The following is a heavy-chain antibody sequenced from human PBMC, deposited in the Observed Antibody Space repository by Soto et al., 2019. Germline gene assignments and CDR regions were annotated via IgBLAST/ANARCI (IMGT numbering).Heavy chain of an antibody. V-gene: IGHV4-61*01. J-gene: IGHJ3*02. CDR2: IYYSGST. D-gene: IGHD3-10*01. CDR1: GGSVSSGSYY. CDR3: ARPGGLLWFGEFDDAFAI. Sequence: SETLSLTCTVSGGSVSSGSYYWSWIRQPPGKGLEWIGYIYYSGSTNYNPSLKSRVTISVDTSKNQFSLKLSSVTAADTAVYYCARPGGLLWFGEFDDAFAIWGQGTMVTVSS.